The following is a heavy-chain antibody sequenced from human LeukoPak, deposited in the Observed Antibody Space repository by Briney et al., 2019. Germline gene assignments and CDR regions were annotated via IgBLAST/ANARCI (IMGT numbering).Heavy chain of an antibody. D-gene: IGHD6-6*01. V-gene: IGHV4-61*02. CDR3: ARAYSSSSFYWYFDL. J-gene: IGHJ2*01. CDR1: GGSISSGSYY. Sequence: SQTLSLTCTVSGGSISSGSYYWSWIRQPGGKGLEWIGRIYTSGSTNYNPSLKSRVTISVDTSKNQFSLKLSSVTAADMAVYYCARAYSSSSFYWYFDLWGRGTLVTVSS. CDR2: IYTSGST.